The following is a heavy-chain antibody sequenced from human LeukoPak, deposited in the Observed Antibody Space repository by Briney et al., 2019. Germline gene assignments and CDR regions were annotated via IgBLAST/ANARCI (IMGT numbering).Heavy chain of an antibody. CDR2: IYYSGST. Sequence: PSETLSLTCTVSGGSISSHYWSWIRQSPGKGLEWIGYIYYSGSTNYNPSLKSRVTISVDTSKNQFSLKLSSVTAADTAVYYCARLGASNLAVAAYDYWGQGTLVTVSS. D-gene: IGHD6-19*01. CDR3: ARLGASNLAVAAYDY. V-gene: IGHV4-59*11. CDR1: GGSISSHY. J-gene: IGHJ4*02.